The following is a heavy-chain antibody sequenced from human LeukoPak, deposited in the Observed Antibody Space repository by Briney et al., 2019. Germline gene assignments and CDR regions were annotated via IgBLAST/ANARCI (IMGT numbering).Heavy chain of an antibody. CDR1: GGSIISSTYY. V-gene: IGHV4-39*07. J-gene: IGHJ4*02. CDR3: ARITSGWYLYYFDY. D-gene: IGHD6-19*01. CDR2: LYYSGST. Sequence: SETLSLTCTVSGGSIISSTYYWGWIRQPPGTGLEWIGNLYYSGSTYYNPSLKSRVNISVDTSKNQFSLKLSSVTAADTAVYYCARITSGWYLYYFDYWGQGTLVTVSS.